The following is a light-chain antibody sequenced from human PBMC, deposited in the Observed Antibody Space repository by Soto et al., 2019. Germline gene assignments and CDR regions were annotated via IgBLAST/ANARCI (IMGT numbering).Light chain of an antibody. V-gene: IGKV1-5*01. Sequence: DIRMTQSPSTLSASIGDRVTIPWSASQSINKWLAWHQQKPGKAPKLLIYDASSLQSGVPPRFSGSGSGTEFTLTIRSLQPDDIATYYCQQYSSYSAWTFGEGTKVDIK. J-gene: IGKJ1*01. CDR3: QQYSSYSAWT. CDR2: DAS. CDR1: QSINKW.